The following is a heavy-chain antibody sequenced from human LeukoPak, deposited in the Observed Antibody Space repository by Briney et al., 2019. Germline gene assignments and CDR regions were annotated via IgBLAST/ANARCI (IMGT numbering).Heavy chain of an antibody. V-gene: IGHV4-38-2*02. J-gene: IGHJ4*02. CDR3: ARTAYYYDSSGRDYFDY. CDR2: IYHSGSA. D-gene: IGHD3-22*01. Sequence: SETLSLTCNVSGYSISSGYYWGWIRQPPGKGLEWIGSIYHSGSAYYNPSLESRVTISVDTSKNQFSPKLTSVTAADTAVYSCARTAYYYDSSGRDYFDYWGQGTLVTVSS. CDR1: GYSISSGYY.